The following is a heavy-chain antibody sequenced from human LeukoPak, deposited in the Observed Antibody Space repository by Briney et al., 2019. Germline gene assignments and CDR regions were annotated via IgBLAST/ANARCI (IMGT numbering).Heavy chain of an antibody. CDR1: GYTFTSYY. J-gene: IGHJ4*02. V-gene: IGHV1-18*04. CDR2: ISAYNGNT. CDR3: ARDRYLRYSYGGGDFDY. D-gene: IGHD5-18*01. Sequence: ASVKVSCKASGYTFTSYYMHWVRQAPGQGLEWMGWISAYNGNTNYAQKLQGRVTMTTDTSTSTAYMELRSLRSDDTAVYYCARDRYLRYSYGGGDFDYWGQGTLVTVSS.